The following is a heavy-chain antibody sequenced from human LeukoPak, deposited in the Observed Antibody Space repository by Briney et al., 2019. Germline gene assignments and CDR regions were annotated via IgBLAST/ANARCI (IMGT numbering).Heavy chain of an antibody. J-gene: IGHJ4*02. CDR2: IIPIFDTP. D-gene: IGHD3-22*01. CDR3: ARGRETYYYDNSGYVFDY. Sequence: ASVKVSCKASGGTFRNDALSWVRQAPGQGLEWMGGIIPIFDTPNYAQKFQGRVTITADESTSTGYMELRSLRSEDTAIYYCARGRETYYYDNSGYVFDYWGQGTLVTVSS. V-gene: IGHV1-69*01. CDR1: GGTFRNDA.